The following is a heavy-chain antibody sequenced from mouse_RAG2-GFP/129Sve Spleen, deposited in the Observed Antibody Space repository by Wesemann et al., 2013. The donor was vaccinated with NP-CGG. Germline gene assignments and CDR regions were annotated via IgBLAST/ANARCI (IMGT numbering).Heavy chain of an antibody. CDR2: ISSGGSYT. V-gene: IGHV5-9-3*01. D-gene: IGHD3-3*01. Sequence: LEWVATISSGGSYTYYPDSVKGRFTISRDNAKNTLYLQMSSLKSEDTAMYYCARRLYEGDYAMDYWGGSRGTSVTVSS. CDR3: ARRLYEGDYAMDY. J-gene: IGHJ4*01.